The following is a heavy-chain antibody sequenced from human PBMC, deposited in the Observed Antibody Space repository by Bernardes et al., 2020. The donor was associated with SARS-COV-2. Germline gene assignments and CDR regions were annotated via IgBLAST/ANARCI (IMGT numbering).Heavy chain of an antibody. Sequence: ASVKVSCKASGYSFTHYGIIWVRQAPGQGLEWMGWISAHNGDTNLAQELQGRVTMTIDTSTTTAYMELRSLRSDDTAVYYCARGDCSSTTCYFAWPYWGQGTLVTVSS. CDR2: ISAHNGDT. V-gene: IGHV1-18*01. CDR1: GYSFTHYG. D-gene: IGHD2-2*01. CDR3: ARGDCSSTTCYFAWPY. J-gene: IGHJ4*02.